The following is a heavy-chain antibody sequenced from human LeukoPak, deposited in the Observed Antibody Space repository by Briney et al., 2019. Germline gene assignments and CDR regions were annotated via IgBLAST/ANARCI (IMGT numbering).Heavy chain of an antibody. Sequence: GGSLRLSCAASGFTFSTYSMNWVRQAPGKGLEWVSSISSGSTYIYYGDSVKGRFTISRDNAKNSLYLQMNSLRAEDTAVYYXXRXPIXVVAALGIFDYWGQGTLVTVSS. CDR2: ISSGSTYI. D-gene: IGHD2-15*01. CDR3: XRXPIXVVAALGIFDY. CDR1: GFTFSTYS. J-gene: IGHJ4*02. V-gene: IGHV3-21*01.